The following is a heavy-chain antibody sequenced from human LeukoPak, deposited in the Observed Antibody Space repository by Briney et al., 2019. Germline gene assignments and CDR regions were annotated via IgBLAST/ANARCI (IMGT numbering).Heavy chain of an antibody. CDR2: INHSGST. Sequence: SETLSLTCAVYGGSFSGYYWSWIRQPPGKGLEWIGEINHSGSTNYNPSLKSRVTISVDTSKNQFSLKLSSVTAADTAVYYFAEGAQNWLGVAGTSVFDFWGQGILVTVSS. J-gene: IGHJ4*02. CDR1: GGSFSGYY. D-gene: IGHD6-19*01. CDR3: AEGAQNWLGVAGTSVFDF. V-gene: IGHV4-34*01.